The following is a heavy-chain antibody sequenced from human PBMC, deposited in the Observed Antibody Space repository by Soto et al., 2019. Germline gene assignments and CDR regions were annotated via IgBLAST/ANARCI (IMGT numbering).Heavy chain of an antibody. Sequence: QVQLVESGGGVVQPGRSLRLSCAASGFTFSSYGMHWVRQAPGKGLEWVAVISYDGSNKYYADSVKGRFTISRDNSKNTLYLQMNSLRAEDTAVYYCAKIKEVEAMVYYFDYWGQGTLVTVSS. CDR3: AKIKEVEAMVYYFDY. J-gene: IGHJ4*02. D-gene: IGHD1-20*01. CDR2: ISYDGSNK. V-gene: IGHV3-30*18. CDR1: GFTFSSYG.